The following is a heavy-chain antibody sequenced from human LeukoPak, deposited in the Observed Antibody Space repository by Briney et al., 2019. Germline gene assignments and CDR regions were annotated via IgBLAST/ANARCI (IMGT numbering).Heavy chain of an antibody. D-gene: IGHD6-13*01. V-gene: IGHV3-7*01. CDR1: GFTFSAYW. CDR3: ATAGTDY. J-gene: IGHJ4*02. CDR2: IKQDGSEK. Sequence: GGSLRLSCVASGFTFSAYWMSWVRQAPGKGLEWVANIKQDGSEKYYVDSVKGRFTISRDNAKNSLYLQMNSLRAEDTAVYYCATAGTDYWGQGTLVTVSS.